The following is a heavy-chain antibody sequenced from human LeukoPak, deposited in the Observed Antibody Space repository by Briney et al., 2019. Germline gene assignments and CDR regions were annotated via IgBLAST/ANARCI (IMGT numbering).Heavy chain of an antibody. CDR1: GFTFSSYA. CDR3: AKDPRLAGPGNPYFDY. J-gene: IGHJ4*02. V-gene: IGHV3-23*01. D-gene: IGHD4-23*01. CDR2: ISGNGGST. Sequence: GGSLRLSCAASGFTFSSYAMTWVRQAPGKGLEWVSTISGNGGSTFFADSVKGRFTISRDNSKNTLYLQMSSLRAEDTAVYYCAKDPRLAGPGNPYFDYWGQGTLVTVSS.